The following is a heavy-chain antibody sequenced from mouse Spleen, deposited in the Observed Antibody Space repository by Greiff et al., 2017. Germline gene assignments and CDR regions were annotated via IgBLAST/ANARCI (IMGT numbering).Heavy chain of an antibody. CDR3: ARASFYDYEVYYAMDY. Sequence: EVKLMESGGGLVQPGGSLKLSCAASGFTFSSYGMSWVRQTPDKRLELVATINSNGGSTYYPDSVKGRFTISRDNAKNTLYLQMSSLKSEDTAMYYCARASFYDYEVYYAMDYWGQGTSVTVSS. D-gene: IGHD2-4*01. CDR2: INSNGGST. J-gene: IGHJ4*01. V-gene: IGHV5-6-3*01. CDR1: GFTFSSYG.